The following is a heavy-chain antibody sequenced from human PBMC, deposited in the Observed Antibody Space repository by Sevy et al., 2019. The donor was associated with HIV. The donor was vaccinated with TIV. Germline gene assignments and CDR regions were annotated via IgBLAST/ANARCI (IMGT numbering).Heavy chain of an antibody. CDR3: ARGYSNYLIDY. CDR2: ISSSSSYR. CDR1: GFTXSSYS. J-gene: IGHJ4*02. Sequence: GGSLRLSCAASGFTXSSYSMNWVRQAPGKGLEWVSSISSSSSYRYYADSVKGRFTISRDNAKTSLFLQMNSLRAEDTAVYYCARGYSNYLIDYWGQGTLVTVSS. D-gene: IGHD4-4*01. V-gene: IGHV3-21*01.